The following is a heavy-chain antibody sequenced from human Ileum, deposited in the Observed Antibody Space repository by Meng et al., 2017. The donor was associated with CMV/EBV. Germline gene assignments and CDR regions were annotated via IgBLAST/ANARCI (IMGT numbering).Heavy chain of an antibody. CDR2: INHRGST. CDR3: ARRAYYYDSSGYYGY. J-gene: IGHJ4*02. D-gene: IGHD3-22*01. V-gene: IGHV4-34*01. Sequence: SETLSLTCAVYGGSFSGYYWSWIRQPPGKGLEWIGEINHRGSTNYNPSLKSRVTISVDTSKNQFSLKLSSVTAADTAVYYCARRAYYYDSSGYYGYWGQGTLVTVSS. CDR1: GGSFSGYY.